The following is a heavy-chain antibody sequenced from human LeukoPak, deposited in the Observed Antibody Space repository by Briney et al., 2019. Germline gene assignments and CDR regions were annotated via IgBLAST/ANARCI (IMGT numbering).Heavy chain of an antibody. D-gene: IGHD6-6*01. Sequence: SVKVPCNASGGTFSSYAISWVRQAPGQGLEWMGGIIPIFGTANYAQKFQGRVTITTDESTSTAYMELSSLRSEDTAVYYCAREHSSSSLAFDIWGQGTMVTVSS. J-gene: IGHJ3*02. CDR2: IIPIFGTA. CDR3: AREHSSSSLAFDI. CDR1: GGTFSSYA. V-gene: IGHV1-69*05.